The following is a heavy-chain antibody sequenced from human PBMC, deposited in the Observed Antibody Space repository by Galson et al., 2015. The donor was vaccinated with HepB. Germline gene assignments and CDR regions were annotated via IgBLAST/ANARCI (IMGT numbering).Heavy chain of an antibody. CDR3: ARDTPQLREKTYYDFWSGYYTDSYYYYGMDV. D-gene: IGHD3-3*01. CDR1: GYTFNGYG. V-gene: IGHV1-18*04. CDR2: ISASNGNT. J-gene: IGHJ6*02. Sequence: SVKVPCLASGYTFNGYGMSRVRQAQGQGLEWMGRISASNGNTHYAQKLQGRVTMTTDTSTSTAYMEMRSLRSDDTAVYYCARDTPQLREKTYYDFWSGYYTDSYYYYGMDVWCQGTMVTVSS.